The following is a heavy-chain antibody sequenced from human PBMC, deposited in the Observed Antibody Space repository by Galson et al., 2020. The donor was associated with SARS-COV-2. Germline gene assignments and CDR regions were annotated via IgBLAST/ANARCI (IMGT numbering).Heavy chain of an antibody. J-gene: IGHJ6*03. CDR2: IYYSGNT. V-gene: IGHV4-39*01. D-gene: IGHD3-22*01. Sequence: SETLSLTCTVSGGSISSSSYYWGWIRQPPGKGLEWIGNIYYSGNTYYNPSLKSRVTISVDTSKNQFSLKLSSVTAADTAVYYCARLTRPQWLLGYYYYMDVWGKGTTVTISS. CDR1: GGSISSSSYY. CDR3: ARLTRPQWLLGYYYYMDV.